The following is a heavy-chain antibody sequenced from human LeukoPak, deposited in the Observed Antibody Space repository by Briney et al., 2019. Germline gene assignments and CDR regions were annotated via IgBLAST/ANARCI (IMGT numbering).Heavy chain of an antibody. CDR2: ISARSTHI. J-gene: IGHJ6*03. D-gene: IGHD2-2*01. CDR3: ARGVSGLVVPPPSLMDV. CDR1: GFIFKNYN. Sequence: PGGSLRLSCTASGFIFKNYNLNWVRQSPGKGLEWVSSISARSTHIYYADSVKGRFTISRDNAKNSLYLQMNSLRAEDTALYHCARGVSGLVVPPPSLMDVWGKGTTVTVSS. V-gene: IGHV3-21*04.